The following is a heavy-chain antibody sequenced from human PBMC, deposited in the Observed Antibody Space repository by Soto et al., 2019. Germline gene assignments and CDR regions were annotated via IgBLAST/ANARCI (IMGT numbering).Heavy chain of an antibody. V-gene: IGHV3-7*03. J-gene: IGHJ4*02. CDR1: GFTFSGYW. CDR2: IKHDGSVQ. CDR3: ARAPYSNAWYRFEL. D-gene: IGHD4-4*01. Sequence: GWSLRLSCEASGFTFSGYWMSWVRQAPGKGLEWVAYIKHDGSVQYYVDSVKGRLTISRDNAKKQLYLQMNGLRAEDTALYYCARAPYSNAWYRFELWGKGTLVTVSS.